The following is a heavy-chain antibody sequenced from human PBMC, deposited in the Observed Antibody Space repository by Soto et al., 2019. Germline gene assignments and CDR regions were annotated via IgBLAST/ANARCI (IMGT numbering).Heavy chain of an antibody. CDR1: GGTISGYY. J-gene: IGHJ5*02. CDR2: NYSSGNT. CDR3: ARRQRFSDWFDP. V-gene: IGHV4-4*07. D-gene: IGHD3-3*01. Sequence: QVHLQESGPGLVKPSETLSLTCSVSGGTISGYYWTWIRQPAGKGLEWIGRNYSSGNTKYNPSHQRRVTMALDTSKSQFSLRLNSVTAAYTAGYYCARRQRFSDWFDPWGQGTLVTASS.